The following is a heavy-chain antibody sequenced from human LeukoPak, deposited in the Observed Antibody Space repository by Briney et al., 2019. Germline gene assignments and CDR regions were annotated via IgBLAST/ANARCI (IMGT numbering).Heavy chain of an antibody. CDR3: AREAAAGVYYYYYMDV. J-gene: IGHJ6*03. CDR2: TYYRSKWYN. Sequence: SPTLSLTCAISGDSVSINSAAWNWIRQSPSRGLEWLGRTYYRSKWYNDYAVSVKSLITINPDTSTNQFSLQLNSVTPEDTAVYYCAREAAAGVYYYYYMDVWGKGTTVTISS. V-gene: IGHV6-1*01. CDR1: GDSVSINSAA. D-gene: IGHD6-13*01.